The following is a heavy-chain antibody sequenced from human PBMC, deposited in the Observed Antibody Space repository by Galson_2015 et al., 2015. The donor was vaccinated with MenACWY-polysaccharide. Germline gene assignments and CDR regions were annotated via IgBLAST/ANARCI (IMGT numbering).Heavy chain of an antibody. D-gene: IGHD5-24*01. V-gene: IGHV3-33*01. Sequence: SLRLSCAASGFTFSSYGMHWVRQAPGKGLEWVAVIWYDGSNKYYADSVKGRFTISRDNSKNTLYLRMNSLRAEDTAVYYCARDSGSDGYNDYWGQGTLVTVSS. J-gene: IGHJ4*02. CDR1: GFTFSSYG. CDR2: IWYDGSNK. CDR3: ARDSGSDGYNDY.